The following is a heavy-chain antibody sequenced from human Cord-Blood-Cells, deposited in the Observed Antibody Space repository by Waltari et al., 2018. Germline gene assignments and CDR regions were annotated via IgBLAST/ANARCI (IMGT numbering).Heavy chain of an antibody. V-gene: IGHV4-34*01. Sequence: QVQLQQWGAGLLKPSETLSLTCAVYGGSFSGYYWSWIRQPPGKGLEWIGEINHSGSTNDNPSRKSRVTISVDTSKNQFSLKLSSVTAADTAVYYCASSGWYNWFDPWGQGTLVTVSS. J-gene: IGHJ5*02. CDR3: ASSGWYNWFDP. CDR1: GGSFSGYY. D-gene: IGHD6-19*01. CDR2: INHSGST.